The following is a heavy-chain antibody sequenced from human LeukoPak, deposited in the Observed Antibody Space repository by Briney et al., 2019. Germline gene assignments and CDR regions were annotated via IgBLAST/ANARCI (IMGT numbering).Heavy chain of an antibody. CDR1: GYTFTGYY. V-gene: IGHV1-2*02. Sequence: GASVKVSCKASGYTFTGYYVHWVRQAPGQGLEWMGWINPNSAGTNSAQKFQGRVTMTRDTSISTAYMELSSLRSEDTAVYYCARAEVLLGIDYWGQGTLVTVSS. J-gene: IGHJ4*02. CDR3: ARAEVLLGIDY. D-gene: IGHD3-10*01. CDR2: INPNSAGT.